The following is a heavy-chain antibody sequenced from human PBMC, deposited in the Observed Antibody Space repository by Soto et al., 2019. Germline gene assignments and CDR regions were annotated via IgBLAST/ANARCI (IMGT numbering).Heavy chain of an antibody. Sequence: EVRLEESGGGLVQPGGSLRLSCVASGFTPGSTWMSWVRHTPGSGLEWVANINQAGSARYYVDSVKGRFTISRDNDRNARYLQMNRLRAEDTAVYFCARDFGYCRSTDCKGDAFDVWGQGTMVTVSS. D-gene: IGHD2-2*03. V-gene: IGHV3-7*03. CDR1: GFTPGSTW. CDR2: INQAGSAR. J-gene: IGHJ3*01. CDR3: ARDFGYCRSTDCKGDAFDV.